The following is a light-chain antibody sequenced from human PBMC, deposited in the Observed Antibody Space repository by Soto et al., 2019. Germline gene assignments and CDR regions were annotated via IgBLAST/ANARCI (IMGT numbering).Light chain of an antibody. V-gene: IGLV2-14*01. CDR3: SSYISTNTI. CDR2: EVI. J-gene: IGLJ2*01. CDR1: SSDVGGSKY. Sequence: QSALTQPASVSGSPGQSITISCTGTSSDVGGSKYVSWYQQHPGKAPKLIIYEVINRPPGVTNRFSGSKSCNTASLSISGLQAEDEADYYCSSYISTNTIFGGGTKLTVL.